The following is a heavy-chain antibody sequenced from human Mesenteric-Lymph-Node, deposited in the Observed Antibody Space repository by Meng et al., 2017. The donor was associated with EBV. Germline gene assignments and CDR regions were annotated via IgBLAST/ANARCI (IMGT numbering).Heavy chain of an antibody. CDR1: GGSITRTTW. D-gene: IGHD3-22*01. CDR2: IYHSGRT. V-gene: IGHV4-4*02. J-gene: IGHJ4*02. CDR3: AGASDISGYYGGLDY. Sequence: GQSQGSGPGLVKPSGTLSLPCTVSGGSITRTTWWNWVRQPPGKGLEWIGEIYHSGRTNCKPSLQSRVTMSVDKSQNHFSLKLTSVTAADTAVYYCAGASDISGYYGGLDYWGQGILVTVSS.